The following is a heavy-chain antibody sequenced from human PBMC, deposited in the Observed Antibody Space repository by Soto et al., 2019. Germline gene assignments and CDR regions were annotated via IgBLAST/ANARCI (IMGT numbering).Heavy chain of an antibody. CDR1: GYAFTTYG. J-gene: IGHJ4*02. Sequence: QVHLVQSGAEVKKPGASVKVSCKGSGYAFTTYGITWVRQAPGQGLEWMGWISAHNGNTNYAQKLQGRVTVTRDTSLSTAYMELRSLRSDATAVYYCARGRYGDYWGQGALVTVSS. CDR2: ISAHNGNT. V-gene: IGHV1-18*01. CDR3: ARGRYGDY. D-gene: IGHD1-1*01.